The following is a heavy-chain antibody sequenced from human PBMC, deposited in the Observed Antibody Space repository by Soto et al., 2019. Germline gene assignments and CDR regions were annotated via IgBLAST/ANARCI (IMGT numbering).Heavy chain of an antibody. CDR2: IYSSGTT. V-gene: IGHV4-30-4*01. Sequence: PSETLSLTCTVSGGSITSGDYYWTWIRQFPGKELEWIAYIYSSGTTHYNPSLKSRATISLDTSKNQFSLKVRSATAADTSLYFFARHSNRNYGLYYFAYWGLGALVTVSS. CDR1: GGSITSGDYY. J-gene: IGHJ4*02. D-gene: IGHD4-4*01. CDR3: ARHSNRNYGLYYFAY.